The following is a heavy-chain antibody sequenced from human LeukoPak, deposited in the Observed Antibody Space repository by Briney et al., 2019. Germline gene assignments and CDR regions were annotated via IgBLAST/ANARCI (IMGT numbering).Heavy chain of an antibody. J-gene: IGHJ3*02. Sequence: ASVKVSCKASGYTFTSYDINWARQATGQGLEWMGWMNPNSGNTGYAQKFQGRVTMTRNTSISTAYMELSSLRSEDTAVYYCARSGFTMIVDDAFDIWGQGTMVTVSS. CDR1: GYTFTSYD. CDR2: MNPNSGNT. CDR3: ARSGFTMIVDDAFDI. D-gene: IGHD3-22*01. V-gene: IGHV1-8*01.